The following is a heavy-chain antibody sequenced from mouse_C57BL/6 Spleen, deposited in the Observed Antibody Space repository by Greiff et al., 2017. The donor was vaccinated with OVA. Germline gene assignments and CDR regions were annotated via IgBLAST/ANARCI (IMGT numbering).Heavy chain of an antibody. CDR2: INPNNGGT. J-gene: IGHJ1*03. D-gene: IGHD2-4*01. CDR1: GYTFTDYN. Sequence: VQLQQSGPELVKPGASVKIPCKASGYTFTDYNMDWVKQSHGKSLEWIGDINPNNGGTIYNQKFKGKATLTVDKSSSTAYMELRSLTSEDTAVYYCARPICDDYYWYFDVWGKGTTVTVSA. CDR3: ARPICDDYYWYFDV. V-gene: IGHV1-18*01.